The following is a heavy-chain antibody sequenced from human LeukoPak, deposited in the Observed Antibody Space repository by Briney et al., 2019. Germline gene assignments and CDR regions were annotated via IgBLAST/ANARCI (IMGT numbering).Heavy chain of an antibody. V-gene: IGHV1-18*01. Sequence: ASVKVSCKASGYTFTSYGISWVRQAPGQGLEWMGWISAYNGNTNYAQKLQGRVTMTTDTSTSTAYMELRSLRSDDTAVYYCARDSNFDYYGSGSYYWFDPWGQGTLVTVSS. CDR3: ARDSNFDYYGSGSYYWFDP. CDR1: GYTFTSYG. D-gene: IGHD3-10*01. J-gene: IGHJ5*02. CDR2: ISAYNGNT.